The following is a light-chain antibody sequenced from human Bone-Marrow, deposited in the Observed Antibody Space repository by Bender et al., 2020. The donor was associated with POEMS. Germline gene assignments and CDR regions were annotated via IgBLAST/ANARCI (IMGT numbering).Light chain of an antibody. CDR3: QSYDNSLGGWV. Sequence: QSVLTQPPSVSEAPGQSITISCTGSKSNIGAPYDINWYQHLPGTAPKLLIYGYNNRPSGVPDRFSGSKSGTSASLAITGLQAEDEGDYYCQSYDNSLGGWVFGGGTKLTVL. V-gene: IGLV1-40*01. J-gene: IGLJ3*02. CDR1: KSNIGAPYD. CDR2: GYN.